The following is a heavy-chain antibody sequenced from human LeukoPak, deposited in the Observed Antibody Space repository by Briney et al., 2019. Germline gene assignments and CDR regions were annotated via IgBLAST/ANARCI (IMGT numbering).Heavy chain of an antibody. J-gene: IGHJ3*02. CDR1: GYTFTSYW. CDR3: AWVPTDAFDI. V-gene: IGHV5-51*01. Sequence: GESLQISCKGSGYTFTSYWIGWVRQMPGKGLEWMGIIYPGDSDTRYSPSFQGQVTISADKSITTAYLQWSSLKTSDTAMYYCAWVPTDAFDIWGQGTMVTVSS. CDR2: IYPGDSDT.